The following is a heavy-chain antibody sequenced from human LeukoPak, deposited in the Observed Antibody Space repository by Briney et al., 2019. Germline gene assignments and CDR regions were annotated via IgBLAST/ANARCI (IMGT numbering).Heavy chain of an antibody. V-gene: IGHV1-2*02. Sequence: ASVKVSCKASGYTFTGYYTHWVRQAPGQGLEWMGWINPNSGGTNYAQKFQGRVTMTRDTSISTAYMELSRLRSDDTAVYYCARSPGIIGPYNYWGQGTLVTVSS. D-gene: IGHD1-20*01. CDR3: ARSPGIIGPYNY. J-gene: IGHJ4*02. CDR1: GYTFTGYY. CDR2: INPNSGGT.